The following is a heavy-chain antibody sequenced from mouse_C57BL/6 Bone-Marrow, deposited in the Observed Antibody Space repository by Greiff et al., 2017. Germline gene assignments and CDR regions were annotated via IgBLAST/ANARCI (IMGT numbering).Heavy chain of an antibody. CDR2: ISDGGSYT. V-gene: IGHV5-4*01. J-gene: IGHJ1*03. D-gene: IGHD4-1*01. CDR3: ARDWDWYFDV. Sequence: EVQGVESGGGLVKPGGSLKLSCAASGFTFSSYAMSWVRQTPEKRLEWVATISDGGSYTYYPDNVKGRFTISRDNAKNNLYLQMSHLKSEDTAMYYCARDWDWYFDVWGTGTTVTVSS. CDR1: GFTFSSYA.